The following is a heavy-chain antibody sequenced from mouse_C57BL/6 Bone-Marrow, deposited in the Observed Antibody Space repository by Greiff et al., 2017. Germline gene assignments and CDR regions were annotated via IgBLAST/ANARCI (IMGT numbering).Heavy chain of an antibody. CDR3: ERRYFDV. CDR1: GFTFSSYT. V-gene: IGHV5-9*01. Sequence: DVMLVESGGGLVKPGGSLKLSCAASGFTFSSYTMSWVRQTPEKRLEWVATISGGGGNTYYPDSVKGRFTISRDNAKNTLYLQMSSLRSKDTVLYYCERRYFDVWGTGTTVTVSS. CDR2: ISGGGGNT. J-gene: IGHJ1*03.